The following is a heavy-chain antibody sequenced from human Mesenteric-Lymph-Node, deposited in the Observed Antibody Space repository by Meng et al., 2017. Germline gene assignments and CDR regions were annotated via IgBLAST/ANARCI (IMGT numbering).Heavy chain of an antibody. J-gene: IGHJ6*02. D-gene: IGHD6-6*01. CDR1: GYTFTSYA. CDR2: INTNTGNP. V-gene: IGHV7-4-1*02. CDR3: ARVPPRVGGQLSRLGSYYYYYGMDV. Sequence: ASVKVSCKASGYTFTSYAMNWVRQAPGQGLEWMGWINTNTGNPTYAQGFTGRFVFSLDTSVSTAYLQISSLKAEDTAVYYCARVPPRVGGQLSRLGSYYYYYGMDVWGQGTTVTVSS.